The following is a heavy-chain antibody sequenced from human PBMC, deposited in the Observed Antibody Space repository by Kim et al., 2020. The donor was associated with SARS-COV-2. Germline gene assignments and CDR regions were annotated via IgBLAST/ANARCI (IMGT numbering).Heavy chain of an antibody. Sequence: SETLSLTCTVSGGSISSYYWSWIRQPPGKGLEWIGYIYYSGSTNYNPSLKSRVTISVDTSKNQFSLKLSSVTAADTAVYYCARAQSGYSYGTIDYWGQGTLVTVSS. CDR2: IYYSGST. V-gene: IGHV4-59*01. CDR3: ARAQSGYSYGTIDY. CDR1: GGSISSYY. D-gene: IGHD5-18*01. J-gene: IGHJ4*02.